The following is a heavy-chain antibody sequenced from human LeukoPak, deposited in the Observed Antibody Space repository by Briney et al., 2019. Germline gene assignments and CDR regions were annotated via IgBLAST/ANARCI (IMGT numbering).Heavy chain of an antibody. Sequence: SLYVSSTASVGTLNMYAISGVPQAPGQGREWMGGIIPILGIANYPQKFRGRVPITANKSTSRAYIELSRLRSDDTAVFYLPRLDTAHHVDSWGEGTLVTVSS. J-gene: IGHJ4*02. D-gene: IGHD5-18*01. CDR3: PRLDTAHHVDS. CDR1: VGTLNMYA. CDR2: IIPILGIA. V-gene: IGHV1-69*10.